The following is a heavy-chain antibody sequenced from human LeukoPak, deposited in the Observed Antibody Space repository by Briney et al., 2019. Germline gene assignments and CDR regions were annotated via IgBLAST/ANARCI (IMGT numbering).Heavy chain of an antibody. J-gene: IGHJ6*02. CDR1: GGSFSGYY. CDR2: INHSGST. CDR3: ARPGYSSGYHLMDV. D-gene: IGHD6-19*01. V-gene: IGHV4-34*01. Sequence: PSETLSLTCAVYGGSFSGYYWSWIRQPPGKGLEWIGEINHSGSTNYNPSLESRVTISVDTSKNQFSLKLSSVTAADTAVYYCARPGYSSGYHLMDVWGQGTTVTVSS.